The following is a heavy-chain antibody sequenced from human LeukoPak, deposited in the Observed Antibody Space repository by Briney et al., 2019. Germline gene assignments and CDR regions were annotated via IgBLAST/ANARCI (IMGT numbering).Heavy chain of an antibody. Sequence: GGSLRLSCAASGFTFSSYSMNWVRQAPGKGLEWVSYISSSSSTIYYADSVKGRFTISRDNAKNSLYLQMNSLRAEDTAVYYCAAGEDYYDSSPHYDAFDIWGQGTMVTVSS. D-gene: IGHD3-22*01. V-gene: IGHV3-48*01. J-gene: IGHJ3*02. CDR1: GFTFSSYS. CDR3: AAGEDYYDSSPHYDAFDI. CDR2: ISSSSSTI.